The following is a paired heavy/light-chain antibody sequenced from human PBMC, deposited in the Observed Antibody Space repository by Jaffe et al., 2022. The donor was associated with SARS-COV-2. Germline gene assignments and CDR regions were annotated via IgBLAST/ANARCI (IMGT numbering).Heavy chain of an antibody. D-gene: IGHD6-19*01. J-gene: IGHJ1*01. V-gene: IGHV3-30*04. CDR3: ARDPQGGSGWKYFQH. Sequence: QVQLVESGGGVVQPGRSLRLSCAASGFTCSSYAMHWVRQAPGKGLEWVAVISYDGRNEYYADSVKGRFTISRDNSKNTLYLQMNSLRAEDTAVYYCARDPQGGSGWKYFQHWGQGTLVTVSS. CDR1: GFTCSSYA. CDR2: ISYDGRNE.
Light chain of an antibody. J-gene: IGKJ1*01. CDR3: QQYHSYPWT. CDR2: KAS. V-gene: IGKV1-5*03. CDR1: QSISTW. Sequence: DIQMTQSPSTLSASVGDRVTVTCRASQSISTWLAWYQQKPGKAPRLLICKASSLESGVPSRFSGSGSGTEFTLTISSLQPDDFATYYCQQYHSYPWTFGQGTNVEIK.